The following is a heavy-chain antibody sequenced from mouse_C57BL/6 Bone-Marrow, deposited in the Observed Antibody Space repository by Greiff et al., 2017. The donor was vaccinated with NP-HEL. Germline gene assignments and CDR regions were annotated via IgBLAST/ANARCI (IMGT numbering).Heavy chain of an antibody. J-gene: IGHJ4*01. Sequence: DVMLVESGGGLVQPGGSLSLSCAASGFTFTDYYMSWVRQPPGKALEWLVFIRNKANGYTTEYSASVKGRFTISRDNSQSILYLQMNALRAEDSATYYCARSIYYDYADDPFYAMDYWGQGTSVTASS. V-gene: IGHV7-3*01. CDR3: ARSIYYDYADDPFYAMDY. CDR2: IRNKANGYTT. CDR1: GFTFTDYY. D-gene: IGHD2-4*01.